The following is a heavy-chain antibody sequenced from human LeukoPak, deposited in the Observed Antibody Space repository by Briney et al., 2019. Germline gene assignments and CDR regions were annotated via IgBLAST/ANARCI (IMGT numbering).Heavy chain of an antibody. D-gene: IGHD2-21*02. Sequence: PGGSLRLSCVASRFTFSNYWMSWVLQAPGKGLEWVANINQDGSKKPYADSMKGRFTISRDNAKESLYLQLNSLRADDTAVYYCAKWGPHCVGDYCPALDSWGQGTLVAVSS. J-gene: IGHJ4*02. CDR1: RFTFSNYW. CDR3: AKWGPHCVGDYCPALDS. CDR2: INQDGSKK. V-gene: IGHV3-7*01.